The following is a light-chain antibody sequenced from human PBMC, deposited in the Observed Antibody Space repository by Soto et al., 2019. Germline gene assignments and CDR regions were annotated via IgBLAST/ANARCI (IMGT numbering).Light chain of an antibody. V-gene: IGLV2-14*01. J-gene: IGLJ1*01. Sequence: QSVLTQPASVSGSPGQSITISCTGTSSDVGGYNYVSWYQQHPAKVPKLMIYHVSNRPSGVSDRFSGSKSGNTASLTISRLQAEDEGDYYCYSYTTSSTYVFGTGTKVTVL. CDR2: HVS. CDR1: SSDVGGYNY. CDR3: YSYTTSSTYV.